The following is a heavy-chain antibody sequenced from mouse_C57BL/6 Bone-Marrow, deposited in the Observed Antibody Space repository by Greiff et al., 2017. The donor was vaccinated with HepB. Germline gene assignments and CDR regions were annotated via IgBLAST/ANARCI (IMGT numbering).Heavy chain of an antibody. Sequence: EVMLVESGGGLVQPGGSLKLSCAASGFTFSDYYMNWVRQTPEKRLEWVAYISNGGGSTYYPDTVKGRFTISRDNAKNTLYLQMSRLKSEDTAMYYCARHQDYYGSSYVGWYFDVWGTGTTVTVSS. CDR3: ARHQDYYGSSYVGWYFDV. J-gene: IGHJ1*03. D-gene: IGHD1-1*01. CDR2: ISNGGGST. V-gene: IGHV5-12*01. CDR1: GFTFSDYY.